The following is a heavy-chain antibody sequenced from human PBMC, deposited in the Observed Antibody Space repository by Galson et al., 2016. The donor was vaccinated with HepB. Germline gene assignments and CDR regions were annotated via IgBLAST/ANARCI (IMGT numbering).Heavy chain of an antibody. CDR1: GFSVSDAW. Sequence: SLRLSCAASGFSVSDAWMYWVRQFPGKGLEWVGRIRSKTDGGTTEYAAPVKGRFTISRDDSKNTLYLQMNSLKPEDTAVYYCTTGFCSSTSCFWGPGTLVTVSS. CDR3: TTGFCSSTSCF. J-gene: IGHJ4*02. CDR2: IRSKTDGGTT. V-gene: IGHV3-15*01. D-gene: IGHD2-2*01.